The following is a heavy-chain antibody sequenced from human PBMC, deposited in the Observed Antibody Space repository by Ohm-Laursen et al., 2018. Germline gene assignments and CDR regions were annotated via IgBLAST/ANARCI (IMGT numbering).Heavy chain of an antibody. J-gene: IGHJ4*02. CDR3: ARMDNSWNLDY. CDR1: GDSMSSSHW. V-gene: IGHV4-28*01. D-gene: IGHD2/OR15-2a*01. Sequence: GTLSLTCTVSGDSMSSSHWWGWIRQPPGKGLEWIGYISYSGSTYYNPSLKSRVTMSVDTSKNQFSLRLSSVTVVDTAVYYRARMDNSWNLDYWGQGTLVIVSS. CDR2: ISYSGST.